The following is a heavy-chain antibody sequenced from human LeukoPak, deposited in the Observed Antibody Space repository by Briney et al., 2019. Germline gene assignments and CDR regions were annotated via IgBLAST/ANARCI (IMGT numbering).Heavy chain of an antibody. CDR3: AVGPNYYGSGSSFDY. Sequence: ASVKLSCKASGYTFTSYGISWVRQAPGPGLEWMGWISAYNGNTNYAQTLQGRVTMTTDTSTSTAYMELRSLRSDDTAVYYCAVGPNYYGSGSSFDYWGQGTLVTVSS. CDR2: ISAYNGNT. CDR1: GYTFTSYG. V-gene: IGHV1-18*01. D-gene: IGHD3-10*01. J-gene: IGHJ4*02.